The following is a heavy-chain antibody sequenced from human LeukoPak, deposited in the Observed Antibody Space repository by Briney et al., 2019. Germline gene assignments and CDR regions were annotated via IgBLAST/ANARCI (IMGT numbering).Heavy chain of an antibody. V-gene: IGHV4-61*01. CDR1: GGSISSNSYY. D-gene: IGHD2-2*01. CDR3: ARVTYCSSTSCGFDP. Sequence: PSETLSLTCTVSGGSISSNSYYWSWIRQPPGKGLEWIGYIYYSGSTNYNPSLKSRVTISVDTSKNQFSLKLSSVTAADTAVYYCARVTYCSSTSCGFDPWGQGTLVTVSS. J-gene: IGHJ5*02. CDR2: IYYSGST.